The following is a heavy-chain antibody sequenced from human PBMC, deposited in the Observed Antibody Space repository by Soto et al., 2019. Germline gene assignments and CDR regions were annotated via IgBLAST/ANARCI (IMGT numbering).Heavy chain of an antibody. V-gene: IGHV6-1*01. CDR3: ARESYGSGSYDGMDV. CDR1: GDSVSRNSAA. D-gene: IGHD3-10*01. Sequence: SQTLSLTCDSSGDSVSRNSAAWNWIRQSPSRGLEWLGRTYYRSKWYNDYAVSVKSRITINPDTSKNQFSLQLNSVTPEDTAVYHCARESYGSGSYDGMDVWGQGTTVTVSS. CDR2: TYYRSKWYN. J-gene: IGHJ6*02.